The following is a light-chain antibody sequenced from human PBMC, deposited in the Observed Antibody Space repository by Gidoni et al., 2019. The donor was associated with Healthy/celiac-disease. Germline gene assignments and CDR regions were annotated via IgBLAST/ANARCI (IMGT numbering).Light chain of an antibody. CDR2: DAS. Sequence: DIQMTQSPSTLSASVGDRVTITCRASQSISSWLAWYKQKPGKAPKLLIYDASSLESGVPSSFSGSGSGTEFTLTISSLQPDDFATYYYQQYNSYPITFGQGTRLEIK. J-gene: IGKJ5*01. CDR3: QQYNSYPIT. CDR1: QSISSW. V-gene: IGKV1-5*01.